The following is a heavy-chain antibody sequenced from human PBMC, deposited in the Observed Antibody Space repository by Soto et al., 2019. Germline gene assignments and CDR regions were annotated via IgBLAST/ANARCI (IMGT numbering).Heavy chain of an antibody. J-gene: IGHJ2*01. D-gene: IGHD2-21*02. Sequence: QVQLVESGGGVVQPGRSLRLSCAASGFTFSTYGMHWVRQAPGKGLEWVAVIWYDGSNKYYADSVKGRFTISRDNSKKTLNLQMNSLRGEDTAVYYCARGWYCGGDCYEWYFDLWGRGTLVTVSS. CDR2: IWYDGSNK. CDR1: GFTFSTYG. CDR3: ARGWYCGGDCYEWYFDL. V-gene: IGHV3-33*01.